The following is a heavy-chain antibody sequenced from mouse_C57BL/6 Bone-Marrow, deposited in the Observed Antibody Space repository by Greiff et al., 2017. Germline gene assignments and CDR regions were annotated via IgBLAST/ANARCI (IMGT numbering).Heavy chain of an antibody. Sequence: QVQLQQSGAELVKPGASVKLSCKASGYTFTSYWMHWVKQRPGQGLEWIGMIHPNSGSTNYNEKFKSKATLTVDKSSSTAYMQLSSLTSEDSAVYYCARAPVSYYAMDYWGQGTSVTVSS. CDR2: IHPNSGST. V-gene: IGHV1-64*01. J-gene: IGHJ4*01. CDR3: ARAPVSYYAMDY. CDR1: GYTFTSYW.